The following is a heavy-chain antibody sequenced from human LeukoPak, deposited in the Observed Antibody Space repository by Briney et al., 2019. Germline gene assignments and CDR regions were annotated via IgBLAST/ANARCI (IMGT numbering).Heavy chain of an antibody. D-gene: IGHD3-3*01. Sequence: SETLSLTCTVSGGSISSGSYYWSWIRQPAGKGLEWIGRIYTSGSTNYNPSLKSRVTISVDTSKNQFSLKLSSVTAADTAVYYCARGGGVLRFLEWLSNDAFDIWGQGTMVTVSS. CDR2: IYTSGST. V-gene: IGHV4-61*02. CDR1: GGSISSGSYY. CDR3: ARGGGVLRFLEWLSNDAFDI. J-gene: IGHJ3*02.